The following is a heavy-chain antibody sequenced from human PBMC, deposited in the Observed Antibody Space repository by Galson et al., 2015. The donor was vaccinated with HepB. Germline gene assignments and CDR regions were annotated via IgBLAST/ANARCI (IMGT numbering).Heavy chain of an antibody. CDR2: IYPSDSDT. CDR3: ARLNGALNWYDP. D-gene: IGHD7-27*01. Sequence: QSGAEVKEPGESLKISCKGSGYTFTTYWIAWVRQMPGKGLEWMGIIYPSDSDTRYSPSFQGQVTISADKSINTAYLQWSTLKASDTAIYYCARLNGALNWYDPWGQGTLVTVSS. V-gene: IGHV5-51*03. CDR1: GYTFTTYW. J-gene: IGHJ5*02.